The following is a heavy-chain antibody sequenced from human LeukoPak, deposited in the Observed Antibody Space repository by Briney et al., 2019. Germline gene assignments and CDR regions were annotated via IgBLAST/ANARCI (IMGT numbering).Heavy chain of an antibody. CDR1: GFTFSSYA. J-gene: IGHJ4*02. V-gene: IGHV3-33*08. D-gene: IGHD3-10*01. Sequence: GGSLRLSCAASGFTFSSYAMHWVRQPPGKGLEWVAVMWDDGTNEYYVESVKGRFTISRDNGKRTLYLQMNSLRVEDTAVYYCARDFGEFIWYYFDYWGQGTLVTVSS. CDR2: MWDDGTNE. CDR3: ARDFGEFIWYYFDY.